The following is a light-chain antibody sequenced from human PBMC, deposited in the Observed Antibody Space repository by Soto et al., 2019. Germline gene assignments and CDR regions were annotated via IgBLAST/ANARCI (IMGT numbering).Light chain of an antibody. V-gene: IGKV1-27*01. J-gene: IGKJ4*01. CDR1: QGISNY. CDR3: QKYNRA. CDR2: AAS. Sequence: DIQMTQSPSSLSASVGDRVTITCRTSQGISNYLAWYQQKPGKVPKLLIDAASTLQSGVTSRFSGSGSGTDFTLTISSLQPEDVATYYCQKYNRALGRGTKVDIK.